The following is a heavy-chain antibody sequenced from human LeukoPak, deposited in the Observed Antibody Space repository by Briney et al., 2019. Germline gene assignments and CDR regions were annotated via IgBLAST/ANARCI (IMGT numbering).Heavy chain of an antibody. CDR3: AKATYSSGWYEFDY. D-gene: IGHD6-19*01. J-gene: IGHJ4*02. CDR1: GFTSDDYA. Sequence: GGSLRLSCAASGFTSDDYAMHWVRQAPGKGLEWVSGISWNSGSIGYADSVKGRFTISRDNAKNSLYLQMNSPRAEDMALYYCAKATYSSGWYEFDYWGQGTLVTVSS. CDR2: ISWNSGSI. V-gene: IGHV3-9*02.